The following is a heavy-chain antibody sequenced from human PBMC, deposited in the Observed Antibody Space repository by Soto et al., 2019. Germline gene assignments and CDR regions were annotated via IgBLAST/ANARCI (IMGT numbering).Heavy chain of an antibody. CDR3: ASRVGYYDSSGSDY. D-gene: IGHD3-22*01. V-gene: IGHV4-34*01. Sequence: QVQLQQWGAGLLKPSETLSLTCAVYGGSFSGYYWSWIRQPPGKGLEWIGEINHSGSTNYNPSLKSRDTISVDTSKNQFSLKLSSVTAADTAVYYCASRVGYYDSSGSDYWGQGTLVTVSS. J-gene: IGHJ4*02. CDR2: INHSGST. CDR1: GGSFSGYY.